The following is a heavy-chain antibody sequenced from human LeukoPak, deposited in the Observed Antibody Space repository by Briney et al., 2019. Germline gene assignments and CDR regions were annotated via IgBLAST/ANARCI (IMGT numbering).Heavy chain of an antibody. CDR3: ARGRYCSADICSGGDAFDI. CDR1: GGSINNYY. V-gene: IGHV4-4*07. Sequence: SETLSLTCTVFGGSINNYYWSWIRQPAGKGLEWIVRIYTRGSTHYNPSPKSRVTMSVDTSKNQFSLKLSSVTAADTAVYYCARGRYCSADICSGGDAFDIWGQGTMVSVSS. D-gene: IGHD2-15*01. J-gene: IGHJ3*02. CDR2: IYTRGST.